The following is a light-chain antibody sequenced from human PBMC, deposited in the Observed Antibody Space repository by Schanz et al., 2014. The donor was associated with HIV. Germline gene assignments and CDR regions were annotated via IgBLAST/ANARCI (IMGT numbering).Light chain of an antibody. CDR3: QQYGNSPWT. CDR2: GVS. CDR1: QVISSS. V-gene: IGKV3-20*01. J-gene: IGKJ1*01. Sequence: EAVLTQSPATLSVYPGETVTLSCRTTQVISSSLAWYQQRPGQPPRLLLYGVSSRATGIPDRFSGSGSGTDFTLTISGLEPEDFAVYYCQQYGNSPWTFGQGTKVEIK.